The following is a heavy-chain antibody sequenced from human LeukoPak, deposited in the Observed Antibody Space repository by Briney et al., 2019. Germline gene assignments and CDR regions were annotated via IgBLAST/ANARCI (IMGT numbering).Heavy chain of an antibody. CDR2: IYSGDST. D-gene: IGHD3-22*01. CDR1: GFTVSSNY. CDR3: ARHGRYYYDSSGYYVDY. J-gene: IGHJ4*02. V-gene: IGHV3-66*04. Sequence: GGSLGLSCAASGFTVSSNYMSWVRQAPGKGLEWVSVIYSGDSTYYADSVKGRFTISRDNSKNTLYLQMNSLRAEDTAVYYCARHGRYYYDSSGYYVDYWGQGTLVTVSS.